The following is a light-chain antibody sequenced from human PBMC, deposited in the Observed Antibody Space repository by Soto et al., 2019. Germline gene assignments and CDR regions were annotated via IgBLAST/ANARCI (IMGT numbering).Light chain of an antibody. V-gene: IGKV3-15*01. CDR3: QSSNDWPFT. CDR1: ESLSTY. J-gene: IGKJ2*01. CDR2: GAS. Sequence: EIVMTQSPATLSVSPGERVTLSCRASESLSTYLAWYQQKPGQAPRLLIYGASTKATGIPARFSGSGSATDFTLTISSLLSEDSAVYYCQSSNDWPFTFGQGTMLEI.